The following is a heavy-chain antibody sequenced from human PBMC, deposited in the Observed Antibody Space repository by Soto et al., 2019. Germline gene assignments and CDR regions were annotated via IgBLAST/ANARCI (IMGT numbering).Heavy chain of an antibody. D-gene: IGHD6-13*01. V-gene: IGHV4-39*01. CDR1: GGSISSSSYY. CDR3: ATRRRARGGSSSWFSTYGMDV. CDR2: IYHSGST. J-gene: IGHJ6*02. Sequence: PSETLSLTCTVSGGSISSSSYYWGWIRQPPGKGLEWIGSIYHSGSTYYNPSLKSRVTISVDTSKNQFSLKLSSVTAADTAVYYCATRRRARGGSSSWFSTYGMDVWGQGTTVTVSS.